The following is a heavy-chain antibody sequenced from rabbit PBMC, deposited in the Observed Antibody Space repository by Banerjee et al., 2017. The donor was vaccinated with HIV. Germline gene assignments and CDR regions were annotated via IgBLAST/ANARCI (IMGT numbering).Heavy chain of an antibody. CDR1: GIDFSGYG. CDR2: INTSSGNT. D-gene: IGHD4-1*01. Sequence: QEQLVESGGGLVTLGGSLKLSCKASGIDFSGYGISWVRQAPGKGLEWIGCINTSSGNTVYASWAKGRFTISKTSSTTVTLQMTSLTAADTATYFCARDLAGVIGWNFNLWGPGTLVTV. J-gene: IGHJ4*01. CDR3: ARDLAGVIGWNFNL. V-gene: IGHV1S45*01.